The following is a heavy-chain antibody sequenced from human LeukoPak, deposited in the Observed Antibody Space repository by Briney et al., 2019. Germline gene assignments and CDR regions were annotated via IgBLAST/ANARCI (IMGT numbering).Heavy chain of an antibody. D-gene: IGHD2-21*01. Sequence: PSETLSLTCTVSGGSISSGSYYWSWIRQPAGKGLEWIGRIYTSGSTNYNPSLKSRVTISVDTSKNQFSLKLSSVTAADTAVYYCARDSGGEFRFTQALYYFDYWGQGTLVTVSS. CDR1: GGSISSGSYY. CDR3: ARDSGGEFRFTQALYYFDY. J-gene: IGHJ4*02. V-gene: IGHV4-61*02. CDR2: IYTSGST.